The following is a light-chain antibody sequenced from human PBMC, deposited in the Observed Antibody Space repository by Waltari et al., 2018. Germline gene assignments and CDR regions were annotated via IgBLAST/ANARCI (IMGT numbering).Light chain of an antibody. CDR1: SRDVGFFNY. J-gene: IGLJ2*01. CDR2: EVN. CDR3: SSYAGTNRRV. V-gene: IGLV2-8*01. Sequence: QSALTQPPSASGSPGQSVTISCTGTSRDVGFFNYVSWYQQHPGKAPKLMIYEVNKRPSGVPDRFSGSKSGNTASLTVSGLQAEDEADYYCSSYAGTNRRVFGGGTKLTVL.